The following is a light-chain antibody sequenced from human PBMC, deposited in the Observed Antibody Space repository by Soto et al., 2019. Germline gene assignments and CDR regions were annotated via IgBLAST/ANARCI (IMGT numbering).Light chain of an antibody. CDR2: GVT. J-gene: IGLJ1*01. V-gene: IGLV2-14*03. CDR3: DSYTSRSPFV. Sequence: QSVLTQPASVSGSPGQSITISCIGTSSDIGGYNFVSWYQQHPGKAPKLIIYGVTKRPSGVSDRFSGSKSGNTASLTISGLPTEDQADYYCDSYTSRSPFVFGTGT. CDR1: SSDIGGYNF.